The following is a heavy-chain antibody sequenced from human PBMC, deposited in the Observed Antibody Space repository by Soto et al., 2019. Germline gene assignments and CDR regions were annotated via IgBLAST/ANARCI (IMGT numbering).Heavy chain of an antibody. Sequence: QVQLVQSGAEMKRPESSVKVSCEASGGPFTNYTLSWVRQAPGQGLEWMGWIIPVLNIAKYAQKFQERINRTADKSTHTAYLEVSSLRSEPTAIYLCARAPTASAPFVFWGQGTLVTVSS. D-gene: IGHD2-21*02. CDR1: GGPFTNYT. J-gene: IGHJ4*02. CDR2: IIPVLNIA. V-gene: IGHV1-69*02. CDR3: ARAPTASAPFVF.